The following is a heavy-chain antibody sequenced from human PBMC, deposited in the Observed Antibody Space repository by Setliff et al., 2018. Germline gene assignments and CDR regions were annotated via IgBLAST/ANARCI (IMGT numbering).Heavy chain of an antibody. J-gene: IGHJ4*02. Sequence: GSLRLSCAASGFTFNTYAMSWVRQPPGKGLEWVSSISDTALGIYYADSVRGRFTISRDNSKKTLYLQMKSLRAEDTAVYYCVKDVVGYSSTWPKRDYFDYWGQGTLVTVS. D-gene: IGHD6-13*01. CDR1: GFTFNTYA. CDR3: VKDVVGYSSTWPKRDYFDY. CDR2: ISDTALGI. V-gene: IGHV3-23*01.